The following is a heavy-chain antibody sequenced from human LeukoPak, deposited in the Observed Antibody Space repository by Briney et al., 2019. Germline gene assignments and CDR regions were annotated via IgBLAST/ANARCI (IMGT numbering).Heavy chain of an antibody. CDR3: ARVLVGALDY. CDR2: IKEDGSEK. CDR1: GFTVSNNY. Sequence: PGGSLRLSCVVSGFTVSNNYMSWFRQAPGKGLEWVANIKEDGSEKSYVDSVKGRFTISRDNAKNLLYLQMNSLRAEETAVYYCARVLVGALDYWGQGTLVTVSS. D-gene: IGHD1-26*01. J-gene: IGHJ4*02. V-gene: IGHV3-7*03.